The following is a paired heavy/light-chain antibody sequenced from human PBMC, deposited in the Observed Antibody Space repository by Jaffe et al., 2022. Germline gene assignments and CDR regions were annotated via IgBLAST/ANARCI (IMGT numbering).Light chain of an antibody. J-gene: IGKJ3*01. V-gene: IGKV3-20*01. CDR2: AAS. CDR3: QQYGSSPFT. CDR1: PSLSNNY. Sequence: EIVLTQSPGTLSLSPGERATVSCRASPSLSNNYLAWYQQKPGQAPRLLISAASIRATGIPDRFSGSGSATDFTLTISRLEPEDFAMYYCQQYGSSPFTFGPGTKVDIK.
Heavy chain of an antibody. CDR2: IRLNSYGGTA. V-gene: IGHV3-49*04. CDR1: GFSFGTYA. D-gene: IGHD4-17*01. CDR3: VRPQSPNGDHYYFDY. Sequence: EVQLVESGGGLVQPGRSLRLSCRTSGFSFGTYAMAWVRQAPGKGLEWVGFIRLNSYGGTAECAASVKGRFTISRDDSKRIVYLEMNSLKSEDTALYYCVRPQSPNGDHYYFDYWGQGTLVTVSS. J-gene: IGHJ4*02.